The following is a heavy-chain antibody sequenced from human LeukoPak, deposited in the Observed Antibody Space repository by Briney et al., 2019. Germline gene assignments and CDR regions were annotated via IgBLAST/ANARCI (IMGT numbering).Heavy chain of an antibody. V-gene: IGHV1-69*13. D-gene: IGHD3-16*01. J-gene: IGHJ4*02. CDR3: ARDSGFPHDPFDY. Sequence: GASVKVSCKASGGTFSSYGISWVRQAPGQGLEWMGGIIPIFGTANYAQKFQGRVTITADESTSTAYMELSSLRSEDTAVYYCARDSGFPHDPFDYWGQGTLVTVSS. CDR1: GGTFSSYG. CDR2: IIPIFGTA.